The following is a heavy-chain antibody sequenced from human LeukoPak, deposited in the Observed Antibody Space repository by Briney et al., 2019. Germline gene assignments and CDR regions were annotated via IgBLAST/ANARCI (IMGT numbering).Heavy chain of an antibody. CDR2: MYYTGNI. D-gene: IGHD3-22*01. J-gene: IGHJ3*01. Sequence: TSQTLSLTCSVSGGSISRGAYFWRWIRQHPGTGLEWIGYMYYTGNIHYNPSLTSRVTLSVDTSKNQSSLELRAVPAAGSAVYYCARRDPDRSGYDAKFGAFDVWGQGTLVTVSS. CDR1: GGSISRGAYF. V-gene: IGHV4-31*03. CDR3: ARRDPDRSGYDAKFGAFDV.